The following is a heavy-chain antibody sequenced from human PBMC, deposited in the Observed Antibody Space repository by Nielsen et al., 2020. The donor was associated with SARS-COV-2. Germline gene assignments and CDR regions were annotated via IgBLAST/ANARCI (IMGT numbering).Heavy chain of an antibody. J-gene: IGHJ4*02. CDR1: GFTFSDHY. CDR2: ITNADAK. D-gene: IGHD6-19*01. Sequence: GGSLRLSCAASGFTFSDHYMTWIRQTPGKGLEWVSYITNADAKYYADSVKGRFTISRDNAQSSLYLHMNSLRAEDTAVYYCASSGWLDHWGQGTLVTVSS. CDR3: ASSGWLDH. V-gene: IGHV3-11*04.